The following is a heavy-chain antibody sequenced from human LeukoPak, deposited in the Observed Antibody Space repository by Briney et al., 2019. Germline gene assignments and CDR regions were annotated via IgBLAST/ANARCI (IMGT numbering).Heavy chain of an antibody. Sequence: ASVKVSCKASGYTFTGYYMHWVRQAPGQGLEWMGWINPNSGGTNYAQKFQGRVTMTRDTSISPAYMELSRLRSDDTAVYYCARVERDYYDSSGTTIYYFDYWGQGTLVTVSS. V-gene: IGHV1-2*02. CDR1: GYTFTGYY. CDR3: ARVERDYYDSSGTTIYYFDY. CDR2: INPNSGGT. J-gene: IGHJ4*02. D-gene: IGHD3-22*01.